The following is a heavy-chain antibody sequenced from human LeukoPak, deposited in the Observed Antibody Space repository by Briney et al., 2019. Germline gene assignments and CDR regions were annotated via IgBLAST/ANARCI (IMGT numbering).Heavy chain of an antibody. CDR1: GYTLTELS. D-gene: IGHD5-18*01. Sequence: ASVKVSCKVSGYTLTELSVHWVRQAPGKGLEWMGGFDPEDGETIYAQKFQGRVTMTEDTSTDTAYMELSSLRSEDTAVYYCATDLRYSYGTFDYWGQGTLVTVSS. V-gene: IGHV1-24*01. CDR2: FDPEDGET. CDR3: ATDLRYSYGTFDY. J-gene: IGHJ4*02.